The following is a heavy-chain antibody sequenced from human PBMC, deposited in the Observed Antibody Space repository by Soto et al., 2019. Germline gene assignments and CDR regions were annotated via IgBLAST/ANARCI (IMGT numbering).Heavy chain of an antibody. J-gene: IGHJ3*01. D-gene: IGHD4-17*01. Sequence: EVQLLESGGGLVQPGGSLRLSCAASGFSFNDYAMTWVRQAPGKGLEWVSSMSATDGRPYYADSVKGRFTISRDTSKHTLYLQMHSVRVEDTAVYCCAKDPNVDYVGGFDFWGQGTMVT. CDR3: AKDPNVDYVGGFDF. CDR2: MSATDGRP. V-gene: IGHV3-23*01. CDR1: GFSFNDYA.